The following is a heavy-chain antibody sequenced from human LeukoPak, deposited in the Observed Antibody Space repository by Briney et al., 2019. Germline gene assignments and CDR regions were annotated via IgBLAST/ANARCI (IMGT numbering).Heavy chain of an antibody. Sequence: GGSLRLSCAASGFTFSSYAMSWVRQAPGKGLEWVAVISYDGSNKYYADSVKGRFTTSRDNSKNTLYLQMNSLRAEDTAVYYCAKDEDGYSYGDYWGQGTLVTVSS. CDR3: AKDEDGYSYGDY. D-gene: IGHD5-18*01. V-gene: IGHV3-30*18. CDR2: ISYDGSNK. CDR1: GFTFSSYA. J-gene: IGHJ4*02.